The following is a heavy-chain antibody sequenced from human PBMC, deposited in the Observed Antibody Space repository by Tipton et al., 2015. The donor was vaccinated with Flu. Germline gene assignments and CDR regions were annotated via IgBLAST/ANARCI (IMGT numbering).Heavy chain of an antibody. Sequence: TLSLTCAVYGGSFSGYYWSWIRQPPGKGLEWIGEINHSGSTYYSPSLKSRVTISVDTSKNQFSLKLSSVTAADTAVYYCARDPHKLGGESDAFDIWGQGTMVTVSS. D-gene: IGHD7-27*01. CDR3: ARDPHKLGGESDAFDI. CDR2: INHSGST. CDR1: GGSFSGYY. J-gene: IGHJ3*02. V-gene: IGHV4-34*01.